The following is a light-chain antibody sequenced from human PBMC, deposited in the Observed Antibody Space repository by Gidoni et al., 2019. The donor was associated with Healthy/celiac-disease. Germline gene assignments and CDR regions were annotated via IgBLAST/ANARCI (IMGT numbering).Light chain of an antibody. V-gene: IGKV4-1*01. CDR3: QQYYSTPLS. CDR1: QSVLYSSNNKNY. J-gene: IGKJ3*01. CDR2: WAS. Sequence: DIFMTQSPDSLAVSLGARATINCKSSQSVLYSSNNKNYLAWYQQKPGQPPKLLIYWASTRESGVPDRFSGSGSGTDFTLTISSLQAEDVAVYYCQQYYSTPLSFGPGTKVDIK.